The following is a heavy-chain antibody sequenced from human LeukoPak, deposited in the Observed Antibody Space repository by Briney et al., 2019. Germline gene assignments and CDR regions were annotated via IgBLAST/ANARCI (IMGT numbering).Heavy chain of an antibody. D-gene: IGHD3-16*01. Sequence: GGSLRLSCAASGFTFDDYAMHWVRQAPGKGLEWVSGISWNSGSIGYADSVKGRFTASRDNAKNSLYLQMNSLRAEDTAVYYCAKGGDHWGQGTLVTVSS. CDR1: GFTFDDYA. CDR3: AKGGDH. J-gene: IGHJ4*02. V-gene: IGHV3-9*01. CDR2: ISWNSGSI.